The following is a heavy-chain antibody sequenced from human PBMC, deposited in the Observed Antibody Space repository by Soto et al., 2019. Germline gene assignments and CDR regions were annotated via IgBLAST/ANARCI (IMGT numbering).Heavy chain of an antibody. CDR1: GYTFTSYD. D-gene: IGHD2-8*01. Sequence: QVQLVQSGAEVKKPGASVKVSCKASGYTFTSYDINWVRQATGQGLEWMGWMNPNSGNTGYARKFQSRVTMTRNTSITTAYMVLSSLRTEDTAVYYWARGKWLDYLGLGTLVTVGS. CDR2: MNPNSGNT. V-gene: IGHV1-8*01. CDR3: ARGKWLDY. J-gene: IGHJ4*02.